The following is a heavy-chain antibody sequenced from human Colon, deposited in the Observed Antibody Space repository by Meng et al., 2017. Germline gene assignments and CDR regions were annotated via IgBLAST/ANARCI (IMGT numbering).Heavy chain of an antibody. CDR3: ARDHGYSYGLPLDY. CDR1: GDSVSSNTAA. D-gene: IGHD5-18*01. V-gene: IGHV6-1*01. Sequence: QVQLQQSGPGLVKPSQTLPLTCVISGDSVSSNTAAWNWIRQSPSRGLEWLGRTYYRSKWYNEYAVSVKSRMTFNADTSKNQVSLQANSVTPEDTAVYYCARDHGYSYGLPLDYWGQGILVTVSS. J-gene: IGHJ4*02. CDR2: TYYRSKWYN.